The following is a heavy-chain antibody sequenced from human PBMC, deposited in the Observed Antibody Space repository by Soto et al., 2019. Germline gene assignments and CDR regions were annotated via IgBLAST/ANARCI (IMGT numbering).Heavy chain of an antibody. J-gene: IGHJ4*02. CDR3: ARDSLGRGYDIDC. CDR2: IWNDGSEK. Sequence: QVQLVESGGGVVQPGRSLRLSCAASGFTFSSYGMHWVRQAPGKGLDWVAVIWNDGSEKYYEDSVKGRFTISRENSKSTLYRQMNSLRDEETAVYYCARDSLGRGYDIDCWGEGTLVTVSS. CDR1: GFTFSSYG. D-gene: IGHD5-12*01. V-gene: IGHV3-33*01.